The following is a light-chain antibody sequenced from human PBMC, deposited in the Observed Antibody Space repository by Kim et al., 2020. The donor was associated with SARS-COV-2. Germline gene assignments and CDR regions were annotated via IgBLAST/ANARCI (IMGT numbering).Light chain of an antibody. CDR1: SSNSGNNA. CDR2: ASH. V-gene: IGLV1-44*01. CDR3: AAWDDNLNSPV. J-gene: IGLJ2*01. Sequence: GQWVTISCSGGSSNSGNNAVNWYQQLPRTAPKLLIYASHQRPSGVPDRFSGSKSGTSASLAIRGLQSDDEAEYLCAAWDDNLNSPVFGGGTQLTVL.